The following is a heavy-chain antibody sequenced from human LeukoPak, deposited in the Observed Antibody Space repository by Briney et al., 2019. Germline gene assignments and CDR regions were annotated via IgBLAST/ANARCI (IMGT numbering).Heavy chain of an antibody. CDR3: AKEVIVVVTALDY. Sequence: GGSLRLSCAASGFTFSSYGMSWVRQAPGKGLVWVSAISGSGGSTYYADSVRGRFTISRDNSKNTLYLQMNSLRAEDTAVYYCAKEVIVVVTALDYWGQGTLVTVSS. D-gene: IGHD2-21*02. V-gene: IGHV3-23*01. CDR2: ISGSGGST. J-gene: IGHJ4*02. CDR1: GFTFSSYG.